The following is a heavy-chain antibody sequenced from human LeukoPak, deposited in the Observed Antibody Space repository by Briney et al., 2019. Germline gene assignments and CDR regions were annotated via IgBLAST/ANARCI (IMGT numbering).Heavy chain of an antibody. CDR3: AKHDSSTSRRRRTTIGAFDI. D-gene: IGHD2-2*01. Sequence: GASVKVSCKASGGTFSSYAISWVRQAPGQGLEWMGGIIPIFGTANYAQKFQGRVTITANKSTSTAYMELSSLRSEDTAVYYCAKHDSSTSRRRRTTIGAFDIWGQGTMVTVSS. V-gene: IGHV1-69*06. CDR1: GGTFSSYA. J-gene: IGHJ3*02. CDR2: IIPIFGTA.